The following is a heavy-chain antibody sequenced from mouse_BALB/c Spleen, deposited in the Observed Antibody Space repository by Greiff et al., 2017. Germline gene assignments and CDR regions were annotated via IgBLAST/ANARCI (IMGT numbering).Heavy chain of an antibody. CDR1: GFNIKDTY. CDR3: ARERGPLLRYWYFDV. Sequence: VQLQQSGAELVKPGASVKLSCTASGFNIKDTYMHWVKQRPEQGLEWIGRIDPANGNTKYDPKFQGKATITADTSSNTSYLQLSSLTSEDTAVYYVARERGPLLRYWYFDVWGAGTTVTVSS. D-gene: IGHD1-2*01. J-gene: IGHJ1*01. V-gene: IGHV14-3*02. CDR2: IDPANGNT.